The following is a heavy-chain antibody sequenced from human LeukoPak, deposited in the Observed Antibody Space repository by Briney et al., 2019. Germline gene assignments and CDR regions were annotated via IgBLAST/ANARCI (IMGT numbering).Heavy chain of an antibody. J-gene: IGHJ4*02. CDR1: GFSLSTSGVG. V-gene: IGHV2-5*02. Sequence: SGPTLVKPPQTLTLTCTFSGFSLSTSGVGMGWIRQPPGKALEWLALIYWDDDKRYSPSLKSRLTITKDTSKNQVVLTMTNMDPVDTATYYCARTPDPYYFDYWGQGTLVTVSS. CDR2: IYWDDDK. CDR3: ARTPDPYYFDY.